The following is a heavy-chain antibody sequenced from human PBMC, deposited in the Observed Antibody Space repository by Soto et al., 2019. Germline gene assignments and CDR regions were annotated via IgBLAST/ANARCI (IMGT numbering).Heavy chain of an antibody. CDR3: ARVIIAAAGTMGYYYYGMDV. CDR1: GGSFSGYY. CDR2: INHSGST. Sequence: SETLSLTCAVYGGSFSGYYWSWIRQPPGKGMEWIGEINHSGSTNYNPSLKSRVTISVDTSKNQFSLKLSSVTAADTAVYYCARVIIAAAGTMGYYYYGMDVWGQGTTVTVS. D-gene: IGHD6-13*01. J-gene: IGHJ6*02. V-gene: IGHV4-34*01.